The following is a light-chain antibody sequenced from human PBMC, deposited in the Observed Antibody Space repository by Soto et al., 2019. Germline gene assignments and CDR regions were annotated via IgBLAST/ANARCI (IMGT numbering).Light chain of an antibody. J-gene: IGKJ5*01. Sequence: AIRMTQSPSSLSASTGDRVTITCRASQGISSYLAWYQQKPGKAPKLLIYAASTLQSGVPSRFSGSGSGTDFTLTISSLQPEDFATYYCQQFNNYPLITFGQGTRLEIK. V-gene: IGKV1-8*01. CDR3: QQFNNYPLIT. CDR1: QGISSY. CDR2: AAS.